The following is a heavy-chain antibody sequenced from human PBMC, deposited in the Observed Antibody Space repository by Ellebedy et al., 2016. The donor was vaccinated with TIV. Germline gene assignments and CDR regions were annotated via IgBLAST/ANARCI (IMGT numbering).Heavy chain of an antibody. D-gene: IGHD6-19*01. CDR3: VKDRWSSGFNYSYGLDV. CDR2: LRGTGDRT. V-gene: IGHV3-64D*06. CDR1: GFTFRNHA. J-gene: IGHJ6*02. Sequence: PGGSLRLSCSASGFTFRNHAMHWVRQAPGKGLEYVSALRGTGDRTYYGDSVRGRFTISRDNSRSTVYLQMSNLRPDDTAVYYCVKDRWSSGFNYSYGLDVWGRGTSVTVFS.